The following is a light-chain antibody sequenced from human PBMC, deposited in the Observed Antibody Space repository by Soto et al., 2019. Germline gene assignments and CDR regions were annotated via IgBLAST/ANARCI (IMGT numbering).Light chain of an antibody. CDR3: QQYYDAPQN. J-gene: IGKJ1*01. CDR1: QSVLYSSNNKNY. Sequence: DIVMTQSPDSLAVSLGERATINCKSSQSVLYSSNNKNYLAWYQQKPGQPPKLLIYWASTRESGVPDRFSGSGSGTDFTLTISSLQAEDVAAYYCQQYYDAPQNFGQGTKVEIK. V-gene: IGKV4-1*01. CDR2: WAS.